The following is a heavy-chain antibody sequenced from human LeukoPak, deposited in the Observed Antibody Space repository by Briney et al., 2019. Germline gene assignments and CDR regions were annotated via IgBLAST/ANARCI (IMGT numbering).Heavy chain of an antibody. V-gene: IGHV1-2*02. CDR1: RYTFTGYY. Sequence: RASVKVSCKASRYTFTGYYMHWVRQAPGQGLEWMGWINPNSGGTNYAQKLQGRVTMTTDTSTSTAYMELRSLRSDDTAVYYCASSSYYLLNSYYYMDVWGKGTTVTVPS. CDR3: ASSSYYLLNSYYYMDV. CDR2: INPNSGGT. D-gene: IGHD3-22*01. J-gene: IGHJ6*03.